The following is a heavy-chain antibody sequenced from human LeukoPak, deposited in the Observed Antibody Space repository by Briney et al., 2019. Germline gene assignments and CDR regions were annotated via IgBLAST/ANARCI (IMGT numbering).Heavy chain of an antibody. CDR3: AKDHDSGWQDKYFQH. V-gene: IGHV3-23*01. CDR2: ISASGGST. J-gene: IGHJ1*01. D-gene: IGHD6-19*01. CDR1: GFTFSSYA. Sequence: GGSLRLSCAASGFTFSSYAMSWVRQPPGKGLEWVSAISASGGSTYYADSVKGRFTISRDSSKNTLYLQMNSLGAEDTAVYYCAKDHDSGWQDKYFQHWGQGTLVTVSS.